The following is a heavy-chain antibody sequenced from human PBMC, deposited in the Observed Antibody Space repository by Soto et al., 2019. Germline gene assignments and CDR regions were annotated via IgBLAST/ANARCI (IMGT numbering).Heavy chain of an antibody. CDR1: GGSISSYY. V-gene: IGHV4-59*08. CDR2: VHHSWGS. CDR3: ARQGFGPLHGLVDV. D-gene: IGHD3-10*01. Sequence: QVQLQESGPGLVKPSETLSLSCTVSGGSISSYYWSWFRQSPGKRMEWIGYVHHSWGSSYNPSLQSRVAISLDASKGQFSLKVTSVTATDTAVYYCARQGFGPLHGLVDVWGQGTTATVSS. J-gene: IGHJ6*02.